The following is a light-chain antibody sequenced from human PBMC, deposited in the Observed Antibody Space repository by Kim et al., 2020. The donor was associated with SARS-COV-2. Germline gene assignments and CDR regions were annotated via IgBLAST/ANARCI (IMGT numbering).Light chain of an antibody. CDR2: GRN. Sequence: ALGQTVRITCQGDSLRSYYASWYQQKPGQAPLLVMYGRNSRPSGIPDRFSGSSSGNTASLTITGAQAEDEADYYCSSRDNIGNPWVFGGGTQLTVL. V-gene: IGLV3-19*01. CDR1: SLRSYY. CDR3: SSRDNIGNPWV. J-gene: IGLJ3*02.